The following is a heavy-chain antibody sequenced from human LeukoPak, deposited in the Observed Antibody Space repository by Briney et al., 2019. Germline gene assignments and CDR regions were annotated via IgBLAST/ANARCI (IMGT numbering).Heavy chain of an antibody. CDR1: GYTFTTYA. J-gene: IGHJ4*02. CDR3: ARDRSSGSYDY. V-gene: IGHV7-4-1*02. Sequence: ASVKVSCKASGYTFTTYAMNWVRQAPGQGLEWMGWINTNTGTPVYAQGFTGRFVFSWDTSVSTAYLQISSLKAEDTAVYFCARDRSSGSYDYWGQGTLVTVSS. D-gene: IGHD1-26*01. CDR2: INTNTGTP.